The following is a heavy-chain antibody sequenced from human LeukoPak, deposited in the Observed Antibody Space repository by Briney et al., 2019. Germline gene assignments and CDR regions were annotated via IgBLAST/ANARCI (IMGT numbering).Heavy chain of an antibody. J-gene: IGHJ4*02. D-gene: IGHD3-22*01. CDR2: ISSSGSTI. CDR3: ARGYDSSGYYPGGFRYFDY. CDR1: GFTFSDYY. Sequence: PGGSLRLSCAASGFTFSDYYMSWIRQAPGKGLEWVACISSSGSTIYYADSVKGRFTISRDNAKNSLYLQMNSLRAEDTAVYYCARGYDSSGYYPGGFRYFDYWGQGTLVTVSS. V-gene: IGHV3-11*04.